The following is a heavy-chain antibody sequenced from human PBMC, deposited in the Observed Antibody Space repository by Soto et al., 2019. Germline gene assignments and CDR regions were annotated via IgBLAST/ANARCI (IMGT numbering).Heavy chain of an antibody. CDR2: ISWGSAVI. CDR3: AKDRGSSSWDPIFDF. V-gene: IGHV3-9*01. J-gene: IGHJ4*02. Sequence: PWGSLRLSCAASGFTFDDYAIHWVRQAPGKGLEWVSGISWGSAVIDYAASVKGRFTIGRDNARNSLYLHMNNLRPEDTALYFCAKDRGSSSWDPIFDFWGRGTLVTVSS. CDR1: GFTFDDYA. D-gene: IGHD6-13*01.